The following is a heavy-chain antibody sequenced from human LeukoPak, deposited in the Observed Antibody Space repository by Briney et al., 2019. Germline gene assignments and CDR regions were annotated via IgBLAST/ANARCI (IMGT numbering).Heavy chain of an antibody. CDR3: ARDRGYYYGSGSYLDY. Sequence: GGSLRLSCAASGFTFSSYWMSWVRQAPGTGLEWVANIKQDGSEKYYVDSVKGRFTISRDNAKNSLYLQMNSLRAEDTAVYYCARDRGYYYGSGSYLDYWGQGTLVTVSS. D-gene: IGHD3-10*01. J-gene: IGHJ4*02. CDR1: GFTFSSYW. CDR2: IKQDGSEK. V-gene: IGHV3-7*01.